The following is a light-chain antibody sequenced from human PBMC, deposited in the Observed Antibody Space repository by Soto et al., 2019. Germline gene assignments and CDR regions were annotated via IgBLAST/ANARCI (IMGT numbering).Light chain of an antibody. Sequence: EIVLTQSPATLSLSPGERATLSCRASQSISTYLAWYQQKPGQAPRLLIYDASNRATGIPARFSGSESGTDSTLIISSLEPEDFAVYYCQQRSNWPLTFGGGTRVEIK. CDR3: QQRSNWPLT. CDR2: DAS. J-gene: IGKJ4*01. V-gene: IGKV3-11*01. CDR1: QSISTY.